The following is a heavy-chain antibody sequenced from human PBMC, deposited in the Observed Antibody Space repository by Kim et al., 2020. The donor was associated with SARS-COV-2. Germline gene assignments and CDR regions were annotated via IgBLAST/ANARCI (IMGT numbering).Heavy chain of an antibody. CDR3: ARAGYSYGDYYFDY. Sequence: AASVKGRLHISRDNATNSRYLKMNSRRAEDTAVYYCARAGYSYGDYYFDYWGQGTLVTVSS. D-gene: IGHD5-18*01. J-gene: IGHJ4*02. V-gene: IGHV3-11*03.